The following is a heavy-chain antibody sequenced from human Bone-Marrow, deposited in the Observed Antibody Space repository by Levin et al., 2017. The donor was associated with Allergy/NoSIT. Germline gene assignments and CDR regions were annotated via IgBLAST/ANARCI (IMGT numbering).Heavy chain of an antibody. D-gene: IGHD3-3*01. J-gene: IGHJ4*02. CDR1: GGSISSSSYS. Sequence: SETLSLTCTVSGGSISSSSYSWGWIRQPPGKGLEWIGSNSYSGSTYYNASLKSRVTISVDTSKNQISLKLSSVTAADTAVYYCARDGRKGGVIITPYFDYWGQGTLVTVSS. V-gene: IGHV4-39*07. CDR2: NSYSGST. CDR3: ARDGRKGGVIITPYFDY.